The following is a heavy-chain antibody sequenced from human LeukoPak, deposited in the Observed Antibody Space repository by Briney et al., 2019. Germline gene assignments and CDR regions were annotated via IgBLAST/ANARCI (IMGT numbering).Heavy chain of an antibody. J-gene: IGHJ4*02. D-gene: IGHD4-17*01. V-gene: IGHV3-33*01. CDR1: GFTFSQHG. CDR3: ERDADGHADH. CDR2: IRYDGSET. Sequence: GGSLRLSCAASGFTFSQHGIHWVRQAPGKGLEWVAVIRYDGSETYYAESVKGRFTISRDNSKDTLYLQMNSLRDDDTAMYYCERDADGHADHWGQGSLVTVSS.